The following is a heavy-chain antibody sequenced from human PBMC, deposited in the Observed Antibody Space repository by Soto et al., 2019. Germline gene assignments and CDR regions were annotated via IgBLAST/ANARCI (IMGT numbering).Heavy chain of an antibody. V-gene: IGHV3-30-3*01. CDR3: ASDLITMMVVFKDY. CDR1: GFTFSNFA. Sequence: GGSLRLSCAASGFTFSNFAMHWVRQAPGKGLEWVALISNDGSDKYYTDSVRGRFTISRDNSKNTLSLQMNSLRAEDTAVYYCASDLITMMVVFKDYWGQGTLVTVSS. J-gene: IGHJ4*02. D-gene: IGHD3-22*01. CDR2: ISNDGSDK.